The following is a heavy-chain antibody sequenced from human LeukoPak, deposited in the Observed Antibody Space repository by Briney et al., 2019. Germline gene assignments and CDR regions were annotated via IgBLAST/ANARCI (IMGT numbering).Heavy chain of an antibody. D-gene: IGHD7-27*01. CDR2: INHSGST. V-gene: IGHV4-34*01. Sequence: SETLSLTCAVYGGSFSGYYWSWIRQPPGKGLEWIGEINHSGSTNYNPSLKSRVTMSVDASKNRFSLNLSSVTAADTAVYYCGRAQAKLGGYYGMDVWGQGTTVTVSS. CDR1: GGSFSGYY. J-gene: IGHJ6*02. CDR3: GRAQAKLGGYYGMDV.